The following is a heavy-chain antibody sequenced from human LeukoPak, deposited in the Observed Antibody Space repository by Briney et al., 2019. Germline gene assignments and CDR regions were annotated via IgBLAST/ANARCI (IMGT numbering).Heavy chain of an antibody. CDR3: ARGLTLLGYCSGTSCLMNY. V-gene: IGHV3-74*01. CDR2: IDSDGSTI. CDR1: VFTLSSYW. D-gene: IGHD2-2*01. Sequence: GGSLRLSCAGTVFTLSSYWMHWVRQAPGKGLVGVSRIDSDGSTIDYADSVKGRFTISRDNANNTLYLQMNSLRAEDAGVYYCARGLTLLGYCSGTSCLMNYWGQGTLVTVSS. J-gene: IGHJ4*02.